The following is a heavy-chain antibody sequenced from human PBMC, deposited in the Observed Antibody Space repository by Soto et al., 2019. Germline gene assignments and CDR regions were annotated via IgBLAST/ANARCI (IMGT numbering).Heavy chain of an antibody. D-gene: IGHD6-19*01. J-gene: IGHJ6*02. CDR1: GFTFSSYA. CDR3: AKRSPYSSGWPTYYYYGMDV. V-gene: IGHV3-23*01. CDR2: ISGSGGST. Sequence: GGSLRLSCAASGFTFSSYAMSWVRQAPGKGLEWVSAISGSGGSTYYADSVKGRFTISRDNSKNTLYLQMNSLRAEDTAVYYCAKRSPYSSGWPTYYYYGMDVWGQGTTVTVSS.